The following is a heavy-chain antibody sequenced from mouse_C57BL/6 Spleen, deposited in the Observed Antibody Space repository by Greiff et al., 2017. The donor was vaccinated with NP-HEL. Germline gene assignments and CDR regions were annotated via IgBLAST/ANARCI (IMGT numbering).Heavy chain of an antibody. D-gene: IGHD2-4*01. CDR3: ARHDYDEDFDV. J-gene: IGHJ1*03. Sequence: EVKLMESGGDLVKPGGSLKLSCAASGFTFSSYGMSWVRQTPDKRLEWVATISSGGSYTYYPDSVKGRFTISRDNAKNTLYLQMSSLKSEDTAMYYCARHDYDEDFDVWGTGTTVTVSS. CDR2: ISSGGSYT. V-gene: IGHV5-6*01. CDR1: GFTFSSYG.